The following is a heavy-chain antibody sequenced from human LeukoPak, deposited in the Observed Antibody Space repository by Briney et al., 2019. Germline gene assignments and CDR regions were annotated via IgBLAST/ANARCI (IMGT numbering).Heavy chain of an antibody. V-gene: IGHV3-30*02. CDR1: GFTFSSYG. CDR3: ARGLWCGDLRNPYFDY. J-gene: IGHJ4*02. D-gene: IGHD3-10*01. CDR2: IRYGGSNK. Sequence: GGSLSLSCAASGFTFSSYGMHWVRQPPGKGLEWVAFIRYGGSNKYYADSVKGRFIISRDNSKNTLYLQMNSRRAEDTAVYYCARGLWCGDLRNPYFDYWGQGTLVTVSS.